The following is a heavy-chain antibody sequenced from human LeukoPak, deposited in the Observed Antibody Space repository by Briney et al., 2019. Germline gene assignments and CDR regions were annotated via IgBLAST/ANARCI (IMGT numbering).Heavy chain of an antibody. J-gene: IGHJ3*02. CDR1: GYTFTSYG. V-gene: IGHV1-18*01. CDR2: ISAYNGNT. Sequence: ASVKVSCKASGYTFTSYGISWVRQPPAQGLEWMGWISAYNGNTNYAQKLQGRVTMTTDTSTSTVYMELRSLRSDDTAVYYCARDRYYNILTGFRRSDGFDIWGQGTMVTVSS. D-gene: IGHD3-9*01. CDR3: ARDRYYNILTGFRRSDGFDI.